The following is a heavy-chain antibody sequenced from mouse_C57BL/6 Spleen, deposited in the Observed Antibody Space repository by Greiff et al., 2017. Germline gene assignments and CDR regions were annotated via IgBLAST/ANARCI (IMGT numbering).Heavy chain of an antibody. Sequence: QVQLQQSGAELAKPGASVKLSCKASGYTFTSYWMHWVKQRPGQGLEWLGYINPSSGYTKYNQKFKDKATLTADKSSSTAYMQLSSLTYEDSAVYYCAKTAQATGFAYWGQGTLVTVSA. CDR3: AKTAQATGFAY. CDR1: GYTFTSYW. CDR2: INPSSGYT. J-gene: IGHJ3*01. V-gene: IGHV1-7*01. D-gene: IGHD3-2*02.